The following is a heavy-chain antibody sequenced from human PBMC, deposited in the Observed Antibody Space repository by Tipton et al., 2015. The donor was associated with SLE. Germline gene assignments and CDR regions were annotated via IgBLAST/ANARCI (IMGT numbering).Heavy chain of an antibody. J-gene: IGHJ4*02. CDR3: AMSSGRYWGAFDY. V-gene: IGHV4-34*01. D-gene: IGHD1-26*01. Sequence: TLSLTCDVYGGFSNIYYWAWIRQPPGQGLEWFGEINHSGSSNYNPSLKSRVTTSLDTSKNQVSLKLKSVTAADTAVYYWAMSSGRYWGAFDYWGQGTLVTVSS. CDR1: GGFSNIYY. CDR2: INHSGSS.